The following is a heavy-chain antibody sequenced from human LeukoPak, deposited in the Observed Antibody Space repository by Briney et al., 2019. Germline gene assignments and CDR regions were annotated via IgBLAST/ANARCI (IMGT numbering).Heavy chain of an antibody. Sequence: GGSLRLSCAASGFTVSSNYMSWVRQAPGKGLEWVSVIYSGGSTYYADSVKGRFAISRDNSKNTLYLQMNSLRAEDTAVYYCARARRCNWNDRGAFDYWGQGTLVTVSS. J-gene: IGHJ4*02. V-gene: IGHV3-53*01. CDR2: IYSGGST. D-gene: IGHD1-1*01. CDR3: ARARRCNWNDRGAFDY. CDR1: GFTVSSNY.